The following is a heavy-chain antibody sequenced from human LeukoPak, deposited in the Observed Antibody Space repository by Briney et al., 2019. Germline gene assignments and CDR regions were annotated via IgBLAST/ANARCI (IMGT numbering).Heavy chain of an antibody. J-gene: IGHJ6*04. V-gene: IGHV3-7*01. D-gene: IGHD3-10*02. CDR3: AELGITMIGGV. CDR2: ISEQQTEK. CDR1: GFPFSQYW. Sequence: HSGGTLRLSCAASGFPFSQYWMTWVRQAPGKGLEWVADISEQQTEKYFVDSVKGRFTISRDNAKNSLSLQMNSLRAEDTAVYYCAELGITMIGGVWGKGTTVTISS.